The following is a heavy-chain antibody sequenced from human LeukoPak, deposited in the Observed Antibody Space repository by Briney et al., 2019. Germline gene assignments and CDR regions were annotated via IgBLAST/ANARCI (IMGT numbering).Heavy chain of an antibody. CDR2: IRSNGYGATT. J-gene: IGHJ6*02. Sequence: GRSLRLSCAASGFTFTSYAMNWVRQAPGKGLEWIGRIRSNGYGATTEFAASVSGRFSISRDDSKSSVYLEVNNLKTEDTAVYYCARNTPYCSDGTCYRDYYYYGADVWGQGTTVIVSS. CDR3: ARNTPYCSDGTCYRDYYYYGADV. V-gene: IGHV3-49*04. D-gene: IGHD2-15*01. CDR1: GFTFTSYA.